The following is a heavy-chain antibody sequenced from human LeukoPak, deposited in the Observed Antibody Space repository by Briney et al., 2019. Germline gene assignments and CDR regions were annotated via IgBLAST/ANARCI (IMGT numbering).Heavy chain of an antibody. CDR3: ASEGLLWFGESY. J-gene: IGHJ4*02. Sequence: GSLRLSCAASGFTVSSNYMSWVRQAPGKGLEWVSVIYSGGSTYYADSVKGRFTISRDNSKNTLYLQMNSLRAEDTAVYYCASEGLLWFGESYWGQGTLVTVSS. CDR2: IYSGGST. V-gene: IGHV3-53*01. CDR1: GFTVSSNY. D-gene: IGHD3-10*01.